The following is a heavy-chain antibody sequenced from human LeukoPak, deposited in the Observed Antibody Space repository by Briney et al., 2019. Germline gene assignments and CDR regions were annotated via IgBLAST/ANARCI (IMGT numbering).Heavy chain of an antibody. CDR3: ARQTSGSPSWFDP. CDR1: GSSFTSYW. V-gene: IGHV5-10-1*01. CDR2: IDPSDSYT. J-gene: IGHJ5*02. Sequence: GESLKISCKGSGSSFTSYWISWVRQLPGRGLEWMGRIDPSDSYTNYSPSFKGHVTISADKSVGTAYLQWSSLKASDAAMYYCARQTSGSPSWFDPWGQGTLVIVTA. D-gene: IGHD3-10*01.